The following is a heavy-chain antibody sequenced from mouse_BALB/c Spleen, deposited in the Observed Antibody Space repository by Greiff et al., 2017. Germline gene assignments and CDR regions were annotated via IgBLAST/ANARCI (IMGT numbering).Heavy chain of an antibody. D-gene: IGHD2-14*01. CDR2: IDPANGNT. CDR3: ASPLLSVYWYFDV. Sequence: EVQLQESGAELVKPGASVKLSCTASGFNIKDTYMHWVKQRPEQGLEWIGRIDPANGNTKYDPKFQGKATITADTSSNTAYLQLSSLTSEDTAVYYCASPLLSVYWYFDVWGAGTTVTVSS. V-gene: IGHV14-3*02. J-gene: IGHJ1*01. CDR1: GFNIKDTY.